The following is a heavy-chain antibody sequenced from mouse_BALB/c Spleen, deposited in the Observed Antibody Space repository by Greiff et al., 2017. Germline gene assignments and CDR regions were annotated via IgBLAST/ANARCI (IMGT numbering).Heavy chain of an antibody. D-gene: IGHD3-3*01. Sequence: VMLVESGAELARPGASVKLSCKASGYTFTSYWMQWVKQRPGQGLEWIGAIYPGDGDTRYTQKFKGKATLTADKSSSTAYMQLSSLASEDSAVYYCAREGGPFDYWGQGTTLTVSS. CDR2: IYPGDGDT. CDR3: AREGGPFDY. V-gene: IGHV1-87*01. J-gene: IGHJ2*01. CDR1: GYTFTSYW.